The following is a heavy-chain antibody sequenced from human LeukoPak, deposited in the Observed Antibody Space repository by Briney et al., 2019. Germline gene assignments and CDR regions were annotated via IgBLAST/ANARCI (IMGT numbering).Heavy chain of an antibody. CDR2: IVVGSGNT. Sequence: GASVKVSCKASGFTFTSSAMQWVRQARGQRLEWIGWIVVGSGNTNYAQKFQERVTITRDMSTSTAYMELSSLRSEDTAVYYCARREAYCSSTSCPIYYFDYWGQGTLVTVSS. CDR3: ARREAYCSSTSCPIYYFDY. D-gene: IGHD2-2*01. J-gene: IGHJ4*02. V-gene: IGHV1-58*02. CDR1: GFTFTSSA.